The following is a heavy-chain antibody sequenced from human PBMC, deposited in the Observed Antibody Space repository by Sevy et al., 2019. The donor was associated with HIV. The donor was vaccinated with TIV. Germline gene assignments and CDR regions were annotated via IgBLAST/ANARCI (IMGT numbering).Heavy chain of an antibody. J-gene: IGHJ6*02. CDR1: GFTFSPYS. V-gene: IGHV3-21*01. CDR3: AREGGNVNIFGVVPMDAMDV. Sequence: GWSLRLSCAASGFTFSPYSMNWVRQAPGKGLEWVSSISSSSSYIYYADSVKGRIIISRDNAKNSLYLQMNSRRAEDTAVYYCAREGGNVNIFGVVPMDAMDVWGQVTTVTVSS. CDR2: ISSSSSYI. D-gene: IGHD3-3*02.